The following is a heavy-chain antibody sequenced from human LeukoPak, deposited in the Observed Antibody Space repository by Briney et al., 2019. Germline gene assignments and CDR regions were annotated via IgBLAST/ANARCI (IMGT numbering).Heavy chain of an antibody. D-gene: IGHD3-9*01. CDR3: ARDRLRYFDFHLYFDY. CDR2: MSSSSSTI. V-gene: IGHV3-48*02. Sequence: GGSLRLSCAASVFTFSSYSMNCVRQATGKGLEWVSYMSSSSSTIYYADSVKGRFTISRDNAKNSLYLQMNSLRDEDTAVYYCARDRLRYFDFHLYFDYWGQGTLVTVSS. J-gene: IGHJ4*02. CDR1: VFTFSSYS.